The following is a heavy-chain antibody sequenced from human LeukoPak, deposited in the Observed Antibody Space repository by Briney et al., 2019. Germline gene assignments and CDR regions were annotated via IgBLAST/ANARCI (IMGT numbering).Heavy chain of an antibody. CDR3: AKESIFGVGFDY. CDR2: ISWNSGSM. D-gene: IGHD3-3*01. J-gene: IGHJ4*02. Sequence: GGSLRLSCAASGFTFDDYAMHWVRQAPGKGLEWVSGISWNSGSMGYADSVKGRFTISRDNAKNSLYLQMNSLRAEDTALYYCAKESIFGVGFDYWGQGTLVTVSS. CDR1: GFTFDDYA. V-gene: IGHV3-9*01.